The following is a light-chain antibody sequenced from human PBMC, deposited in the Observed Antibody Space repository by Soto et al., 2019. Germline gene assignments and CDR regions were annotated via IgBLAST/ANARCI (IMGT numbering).Light chain of an antibody. V-gene: IGKV3-20*01. Sequence: EIVLTQSPATLSLSPGERATLSCRASQSVSSSYLAWYQQKPGQAPRLLIYGASSRATGIPDRFSGSGSGTDFPLTISRLEPEDLAVYYCQQYGGTFGQGTKVEIK. CDR3: QQYGGT. CDR2: GAS. CDR1: QSVSSSY. J-gene: IGKJ1*01.